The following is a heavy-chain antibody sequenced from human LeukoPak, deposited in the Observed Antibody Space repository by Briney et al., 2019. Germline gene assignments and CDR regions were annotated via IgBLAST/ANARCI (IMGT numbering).Heavy chain of an antibody. D-gene: IGHD5-12*01. V-gene: IGHV3-23*01. CDR1: GFTTHYW. J-gene: IGHJ4*02. CDR3: TTLVFDRSGYSYFDY. Sequence: PGGSLRLSCTASGFTTHYWLNWVRQSPGKGLEWVSAMSETGDHTYYPDSVKGRFTISRDNSMNTVYLQMNSLGAEDAAVYYCTTLVFDRSGYSYFDYWGQGTLVTVSS. CDR2: MSETGDHT.